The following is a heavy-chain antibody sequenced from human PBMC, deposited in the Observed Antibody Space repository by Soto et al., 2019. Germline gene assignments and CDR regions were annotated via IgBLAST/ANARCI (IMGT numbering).Heavy chain of an antibody. CDR2: IHPRDSDP. CDR1: GYYFSDYW. D-gene: IGHD3-3*01. V-gene: IGHV5-51*01. CDR3: ARQYYNVWSGSYSGSSYFDF. J-gene: IGHJ2*01. Sequence: PGESLKISCQGSGYYFSDYWIGWVRQMPGRGLERMGIIHPRDSDPKYSPSFQGHVPFSIDTSISTAFPYCDSPKASYTAIYYCARQYYNVWSGSYSGSSYFDFWGRGTLVTVSS.